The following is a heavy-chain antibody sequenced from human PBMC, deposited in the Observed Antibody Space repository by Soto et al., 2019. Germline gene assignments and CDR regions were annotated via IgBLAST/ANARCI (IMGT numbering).Heavy chain of an antibody. CDR3: ARDRDGDYSEY. Sequence: SETLSLTCTVSGGSISSGGYYWSWIRQHPGKGLEWIGYIYYSGSTYYNPSLKSRVTISVDTSKNQFSLKLSSVTAADTAVYYCARDRDGDYSEYWGQGTLVTVSS. CDR1: GGSISSGGYY. J-gene: IGHJ4*02. V-gene: IGHV4-31*03. CDR2: IYYSGST. D-gene: IGHD4-17*01.